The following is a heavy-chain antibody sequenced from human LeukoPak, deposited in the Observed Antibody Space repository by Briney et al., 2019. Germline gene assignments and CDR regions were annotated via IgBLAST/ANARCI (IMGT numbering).Heavy chain of an antibody. CDR3: AKIPYGDYVLDYYYYMDV. J-gene: IGHJ6*03. D-gene: IGHD4-17*01. Sequence: GGSLRLSCAASGFTFSSYGMHWVRQAPGKGLEWVAFIHYDGTDRFYADSVKGRFTISRDNSKNTLYLQMYSLRAEDTAVYYCAKIPYGDYVLDYYYYMDVWGKGTTVIISS. V-gene: IGHV3-30*02. CDR2: IHYDGTDR. CDR1: GFTFSSYG.